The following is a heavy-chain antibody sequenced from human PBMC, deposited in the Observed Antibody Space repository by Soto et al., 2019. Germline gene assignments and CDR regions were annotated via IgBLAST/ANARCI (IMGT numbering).Heavy chain of an antibody. CDR1: GYSISSGYY. V-gene: IGHV4-38-2*01. Sequence: PLETLSLTCAVSGYSISSGYYWGWIRQPPGKGLEWIGSIYHSGNTCYNPSLKSRFSISVDTSKNQFSLRLSSVTAADTAMYYCAGRHGTSCYCFDYWGQGTLVTVSS. CDR3: AGRHGTSCYCFDY. D-gene: IGHD2-2*01. CDR2: IYHSGNT. J-gene: IGHJ4*02.